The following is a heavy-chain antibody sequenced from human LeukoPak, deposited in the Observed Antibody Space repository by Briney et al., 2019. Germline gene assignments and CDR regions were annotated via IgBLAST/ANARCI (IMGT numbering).Heavy chain of an antibody. Sequence: GGSLRLSCAASGFTFSSYGMHWVRQAPGKGLEWVAVIWYDGSNKYYADSVKGRVTISRDNSKNTLYLQMNSLRAEDTAVYYCAKDREGSSWVFDYWGQGTLVTVSS. CDR3: AKDREGSSWVFDY. CDR2: IWYDGSNK. D-gene: IGHD6-13*01. CDR1: GFTFSSYG. J-gene: IGHJ4*02. V-gene: IGHV3-33*06.